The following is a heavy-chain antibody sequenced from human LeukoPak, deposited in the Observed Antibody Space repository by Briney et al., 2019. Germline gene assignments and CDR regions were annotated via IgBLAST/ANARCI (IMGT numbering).Heavy chain of an antibody. J-gene: IGHJ4*02. Sequence: SETLSLTCAVYGGSFSGYYWSWIRQPPGKGLEWIGEINHSGSTNYNPSLKSRVTISVDTSKNQFSLKLSSVTAADTAVYYCARHISHTYHYGSGTPDYWGQGTLVTVSS. CDR2: INHSGST. D-gene: IGHD3-10*01. CDR3: ARHISHTYHYGSGTPDY. V-gene: IGHV4-34*01. CDR1: GGSFSGYY.